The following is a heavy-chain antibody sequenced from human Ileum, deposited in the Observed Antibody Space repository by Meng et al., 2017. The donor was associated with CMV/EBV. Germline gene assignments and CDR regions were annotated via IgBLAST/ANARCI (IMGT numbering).Heavy chain of an antibody. J-gene: IGHJ4*02. D-gene: IGHD6-19*01. Sequence: QVQRQQSGPGLVKPSQTLSLTCAISGDSVSSNNAAWNWIRQSPSRGLEWLGRTYFRSKWYTDYAVSVRGRLTVNADTSKNQVSLQLNSVTPEDTAVYYCARATSYSRGWSRGFLDEWGQGTLVTVSS. CDR2: TYFRSKWYT. V-gene: IGHV6-1*01. CDR1: GDSVSSNNAA. CDR3: ARATSYSRGWSRGFLDE.